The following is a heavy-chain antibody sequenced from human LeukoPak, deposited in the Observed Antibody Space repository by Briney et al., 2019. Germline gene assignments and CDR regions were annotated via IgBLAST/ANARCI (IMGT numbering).Heavy chain of an antibody. Sequence: GGSLRLSCAASGFTFSSYAMSWVRQAPGKGLEWVSAISGSGGSTYYADSVKGRFTISRDNSKNTLYLQMNSLRAEDTAVYYCAKDLHDCSSTSCYVVRAGDAFDIWGQGTMVTVSS. CDR2: ISGSGGST. D-gene: IGHD2-2*01. CDR3: AKDLHDCSSTSCYVVRAGDAFDI. J-gene: IGHJ3*02. CDR1: GFTFSSYA. V-gene: IGHV3-23*01.